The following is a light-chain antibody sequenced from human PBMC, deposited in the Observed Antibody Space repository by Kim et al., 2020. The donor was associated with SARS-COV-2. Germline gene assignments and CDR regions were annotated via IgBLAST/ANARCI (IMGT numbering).Light chain of an antibody. J-gene: IGKJ1*01. Sequence: DIQMTQSPSTLSASVGDRVTITCRASQSISSWLAWYQQKPGKAPKLLIYKASSLESGVPSRFSGSGSGTEFTLTISSLQPDDFATYYCQHYNNYPWTFGQGTKLEI. V-gene: IGKV1-5*03. CDR2: KAS. CDR1: QSISSW. CDR3: QHYNNYPWT.